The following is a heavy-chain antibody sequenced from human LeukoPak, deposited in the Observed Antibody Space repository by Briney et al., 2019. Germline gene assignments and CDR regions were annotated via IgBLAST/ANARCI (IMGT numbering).Heavy chain of an antibody. CDR1: GGSISSSTYY. CDR2: IYYSGST. CDR3: ARHIPAEGSWYLLIGGAEGLFRTSNYYYYMDV. V-gene: IGHV4-39*01. D-gene: IGHD6-13*01. Sequence: SETLSLTCTVSGGSISSSTYYCGWIRQPPGKGLEWIGSIYYSGSTNYNPSPKSQVTISVDTSKNQFSLKLSSVTAADTAVYYCARHIPAEGSWYLLIGGAEGLFRTSNYYYYMDVWGKGTTVTISS. J-gene: IGHJ6*03.